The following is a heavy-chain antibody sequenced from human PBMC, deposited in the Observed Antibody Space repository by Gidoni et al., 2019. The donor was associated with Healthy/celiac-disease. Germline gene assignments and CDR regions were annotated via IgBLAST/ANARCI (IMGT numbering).Heavy chain of an antibody. V-gene: IGHV3-74*01. CDR3: ARGPPDYYYYGMDV. J-gene: IGHJ6*02. CDR2: INSAGCST. CDR1: GFTVSSYW. Sequence: EVELVESGGGVVQPGGYRRLAGAATGFTVSSYWMHWVRQAPGKGLVGVSRINSAGCSTSYADSVKGRFTISRDNAKNTLYLQMISLRAEDTAVYYCARGPPDYYYYGMDVWGQGTTVTVSS.